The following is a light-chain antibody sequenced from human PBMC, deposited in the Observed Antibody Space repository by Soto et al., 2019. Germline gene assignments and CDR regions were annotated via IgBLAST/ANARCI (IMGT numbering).Light chain of an antibody. CDR1: QSVTSP. Sequence: DIVLTQSPATLSLSPGDTATLSCRASQSVTSPLAWFQQKPGQAPRLLIYDVSRRATAIPARFSGSGSGTDFTLTISSLEPEDFAVYYCQQRTSWPTFGGGTKVEIK. CDR2: DVS. CDR3: QQRTSWPT. V-gene: IGKV3-11*01. J-gene: IGKJ4*01.